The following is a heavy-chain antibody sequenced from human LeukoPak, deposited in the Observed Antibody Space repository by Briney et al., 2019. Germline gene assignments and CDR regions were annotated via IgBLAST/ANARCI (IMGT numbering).Heavy chain of an antibody. V-gene: IGHV1-2*02. J-gene: IGHJ4*02. CDR2: INPNTDGT. CDR3: ARHGGAADY. Sequence: ASVTVSFKASGYTFTVYYIHWVRQAPGQGLEWMGWINPNTDGTNYAQKFQGRVTMTRDASISTAYMELTRLRSDDTAVYYCARHGGAADYWGQGTLVTVSS. CDR1: GYTFTVYY. D-gene: IGHD1-26*01.